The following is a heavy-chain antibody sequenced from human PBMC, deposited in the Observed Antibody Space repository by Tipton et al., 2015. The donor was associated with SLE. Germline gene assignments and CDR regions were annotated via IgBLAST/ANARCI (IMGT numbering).Heavy chain of an antibody. CDR1: GGSISSSSYY. J-gene: IGHJ3*02. V-gene: IGHV4-39*07. CDR3: ARGGGSGSYYNWYAFFI. D-gene: IGHD3-10*01. Sequence: TLSLTCTVSGGSISSSSYYWGWIRQPPGKGLEWIGSIYYSGSTYYNPSLKSRVTISVDTSKNQFSLKLSSVTAADTAVYYCARGGGSGSYYNWYAFFIWGQGTMVTVSS. CDR2: IYYSGST.